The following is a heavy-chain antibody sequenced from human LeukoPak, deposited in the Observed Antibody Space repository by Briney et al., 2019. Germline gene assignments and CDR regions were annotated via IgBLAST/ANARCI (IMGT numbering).Heavy chain of an antibody. CDR2: ISYDGSNK. Sequence: GGSLRLSCAASGFTFSSYGMHWVRQAPGKGLEWVAVISYDGSNKYYADSVKGRFTISRDNSKNTLYLQMNSLRAEDPAVYYCAKGLQQYQLLPITYPFRYYYYGMDVWGQGTTVTVSS. J-gene: IGHJ6*02. D-gene: IGHD2-2*01. V-gene: IGHV3-30*18. CDR1: GFTFSSYG. CDR3: AKGLQQYQLLPITYPFRYYYYGMDV.